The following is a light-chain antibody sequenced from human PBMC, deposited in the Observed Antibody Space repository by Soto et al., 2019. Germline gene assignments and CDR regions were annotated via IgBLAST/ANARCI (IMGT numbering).Light chain of an antibody. CDR1: SSNIGSNN. V-gene: IGLV1-44*01. J-gene: IGLJ3*02. Sequence: QPVLTQPPSMSGTPGQRVTISCSGSSSNIGSNNVNWYQQLPGTAPKLLIYSSDQRPSGVPDRVSGSKSGTSASLAISGLQPEDEADYYCAASHDSRNGWVFGGGTKVTVL. CDR2: SSD. CDR3: AASHDSRNGWV.